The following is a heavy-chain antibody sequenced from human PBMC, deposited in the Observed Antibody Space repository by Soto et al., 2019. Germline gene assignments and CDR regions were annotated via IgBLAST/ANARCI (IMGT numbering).Heavy chain of an antibody. V-gene: IGHV3-53*04. J-gene: IGHJ4*02. D-gene: IGHD6-6*01. CDR1: GFSVSSNY. CDR3: AKLPFGSSIFYFDS. CDR2: LYSGGST. Sequence: GSLRLSCAASGFSVSSNYMNWVRQAPEKGLEWVSVLYSGGSTYYADSVKGRFTISRHDSKNTLYLQMNSLRPEDTAVYYCAKLPFGSSIFYFDSSGQGTLVTVSS.